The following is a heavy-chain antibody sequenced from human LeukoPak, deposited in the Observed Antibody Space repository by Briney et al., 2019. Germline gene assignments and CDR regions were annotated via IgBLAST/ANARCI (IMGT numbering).Heavy chain of an antibody. D-gene: IGHD2-15*01. CDR1: GFTFSFYW. Sequence: PGGSLRLSCASSGFTFSFYWMHWVRQAPGKGLVWVSRINNDGRSTSYADSVKGRFTISRDNAKNSLFLHMNSLKAEDTAVYYCARAPLGSCRGVRCYPFDYWGQGALVTVSS. CDR3: ARAPLGSCRGVRCYPFDY. J-gene: IGHJ4*02. CDR2: INNDGRST. V-gene: IGHV3-74*01.